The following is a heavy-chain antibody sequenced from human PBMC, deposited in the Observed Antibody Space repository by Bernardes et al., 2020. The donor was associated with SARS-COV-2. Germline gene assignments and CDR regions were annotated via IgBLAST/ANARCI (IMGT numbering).Heavy chain of an antibody. CDR2: ISAFNGNT. V-gene: IGHV1-18*01. J-gene: IGHJ3*02. Sequence: ASVKDSCKVSGYSFTSYGLSWVRQAPGQGLEWMAWISAFNGNTNYAQKVQDRVTLTADTSTSTVYMELRSLRSDDTAVYYCARAFENYYDRSGNYYSDAFDIWGQGTMVTVSP. CDR1: GYSFTSYG. CDR3: ARAFENYYDRSGNYYSDAFDI. D-gene: IGHD3-22*01.